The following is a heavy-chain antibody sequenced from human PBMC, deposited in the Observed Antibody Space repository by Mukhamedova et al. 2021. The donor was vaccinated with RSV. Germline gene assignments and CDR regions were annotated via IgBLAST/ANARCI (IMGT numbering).Heavy chain of an antibody. Sequence: WVRQAPGKGLEWISYISISSSIIYYADSVKGRFTISRDNAKNSLYLQMSSLRAEDTAVYYCAGGVYYDFWSAFYWGPGTLVTVSS. V-gene: IGHV3-48*03. CDR2: ISISSSII. D-gene: IGHD3-3*01. CDR3: AGGVYYDFWSAFY. J-gene: IGHJ4*02.